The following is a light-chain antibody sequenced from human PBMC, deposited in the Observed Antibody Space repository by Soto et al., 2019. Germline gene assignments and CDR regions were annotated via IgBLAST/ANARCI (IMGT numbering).Light chain of an antibody. CDR1: QSVSSSF. CDR3: HQYDSSPRT. CDR2: GAS. J-gene: IGKJ1*01. V-gene: IGKV3-20*01. Sequence: DIVLTQSPGTLSSSPGERATLSCRASQSVSSSFLAWHQKKPGQAPRLLIYGASSRATGTPDRFSGSGSGTDFILTISRLAPEDFAVYYCHQYDSSPRTFGQGTKVEIK.